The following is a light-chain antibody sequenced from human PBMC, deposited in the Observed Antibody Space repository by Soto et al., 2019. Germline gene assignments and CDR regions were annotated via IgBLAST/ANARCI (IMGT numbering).Light chain of an antibody. CDR3: SSYTSSVTLV. CDR2: EVS. V-gene: IGLV2-14*01. CDR1: SSDVGGYNY. Sequence: QSALTQPASVSGSPGQSITISCTGTSSDVGGYNYVSWYQQHPGQAPKLIIHEVSNRPSGVSDRFSGSKSGNTASLTISGLQSEDEADYYCSSYTSSVTLVFGGGTQLTVL. J-gene: IGLJ3*02.